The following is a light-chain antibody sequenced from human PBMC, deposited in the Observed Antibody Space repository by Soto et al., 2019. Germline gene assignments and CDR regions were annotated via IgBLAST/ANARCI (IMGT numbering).Light chain of an antibody. V-gene: IGKV3-15*01. Sequence: EIVLTQSPATLSLSPGERATLSCRASQSFSTYLACYQQKPGHAPRLLIYAAATRATGIPAGFSSGGCSRELITTIISLQYEEVAVYYCQQYNNWSMWSFGRGTKVDIK. CDR2: AAA. CDR3: QQYNNWSMWS. CDR1: QSFSTY. J-gene: IGKJ4*01.